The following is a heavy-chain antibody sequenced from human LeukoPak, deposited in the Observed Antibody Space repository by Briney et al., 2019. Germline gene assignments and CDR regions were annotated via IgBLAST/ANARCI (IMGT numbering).Heavy chain of an antibody. V-gene: IGHV3-9*01. D-gene: IGHD3-22*01. Sequence: GGSLRLSCAASGFTFDDSAMHWVRHGPGKGLEWVSGISWNSGIIDYADSVKGRFTISRDNAKNSLYLQMNNLRPDDTAFYYCAKAPPYYSDSSGYFQHWGQGTLVTVSS. CDR3: AKAPPYYSDSSGYFQH. CDR2: ISWNSGII. J-gene: IGHJ1*01. CDR1: GFTFDDSA.